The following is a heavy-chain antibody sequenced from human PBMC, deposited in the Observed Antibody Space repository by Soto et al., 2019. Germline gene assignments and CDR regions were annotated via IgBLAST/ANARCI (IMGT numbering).Heavy chain of an antibody. CDR3: ARDRLYHDSSGYQPMADY. CDR1: GFTFSSYG. D-gene: IGHD3-22*01. CDR2: IWYDGSNK. V-gene: IGHV3-33*01. Sequence: PGGSLRLSCAASGFTFSSYGMHWVRQAPGKGLEWVAVIWYDGSNKYYADSVKGRFTISRDNSKNTLYLQMNSLRAEDTAVYYCARDRLYHDSSGYQPMADYWGQGTLVTVSS. J-gene: IGHJ4*02.